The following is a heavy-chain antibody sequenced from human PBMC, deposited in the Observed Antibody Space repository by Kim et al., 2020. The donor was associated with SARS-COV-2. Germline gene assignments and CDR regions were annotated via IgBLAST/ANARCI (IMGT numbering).Heavy chain of an antibody. CDR1: GYTFTTYY. D-gene: IGHD6-13*01. Sequence: ASVKVSCRASGYTFTTYYMHWVRQAPGQGLEWMGIINPSGGSTSYSQNFQGRVTMTRDTSTSTVYMELSSLRSEDTAVYYCARDKGSSCGYWGQGTLVTVSS. J-gene: IGHJ4*02. CDR3: ARDKGSSCGY. V-gene: IGHV1-46*01. CDR2: INPSGGST.